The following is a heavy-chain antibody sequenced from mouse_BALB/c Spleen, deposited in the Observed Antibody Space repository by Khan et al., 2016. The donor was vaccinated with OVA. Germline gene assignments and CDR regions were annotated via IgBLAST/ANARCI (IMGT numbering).Heavy chain of an antibody. V-gene: IGHV1S56*01. Sequence: QVRLQQSGPELVKPGASVKISCKASGYTFTAYDINWVKQRPGQGLEWIGWIYPGDGSTQYNEDFKGKATLTADRSSNTAYMQLSSRTSEHSAVYFCARGGRRGVAMGCWGQGTSVSVSS. CDR1: GYTFTAYD. CDR3: ARGGRRGVAMGC. CDR2: IYPGDGST. J-gene: IGHJ4*01.